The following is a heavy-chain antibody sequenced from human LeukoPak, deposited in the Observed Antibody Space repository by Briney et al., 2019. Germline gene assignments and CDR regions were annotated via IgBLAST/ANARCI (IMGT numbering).Heavy chain of an antibody. J-gene: IGHJ4*02. V-gene: IGHV4-39*01. CDR1: GGSISSSSYY. D-gene: IGHD3-22*01. CDR3: ARAVFLSFYYDSSGYCPYDY. Sequence: SETLSLTCTVSGGSISSSSYYWGWIRQPPGKGLEWIESIYYSGSTYYNPSLKSRVTISVDTSKNQFSLKLSSVTAADTAVYYCARAVFLSFYYDSSGYCPYDYWGQGTLVTVSS. CDR2: IYYSGST.